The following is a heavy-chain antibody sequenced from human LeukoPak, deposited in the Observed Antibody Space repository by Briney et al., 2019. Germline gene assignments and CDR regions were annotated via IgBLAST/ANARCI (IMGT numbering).Heavy chain of an antibody. CDR2: IYHSGTT. Sequence: PSETLSLTCTVSGYSISSGYYWGWIRQPPGKGLEWIGTIYHSGTTYYNPSLRSRVTMSVDTSKNQLSLRLRSETAADAAVFLGGRGQARLACFDLWGQGTLVTVSS. CDR1: GYSISSGYY. CDR3: GRGQARLACFDL. D-gene: IGHD6-19*01. V-gene: IGHV4-38-2*02. J-gene: IGHJ5*02.